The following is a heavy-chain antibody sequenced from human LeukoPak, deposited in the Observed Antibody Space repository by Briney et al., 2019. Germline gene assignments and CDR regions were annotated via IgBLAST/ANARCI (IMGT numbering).Heavy chain of an antibody. J-gene: IGHJ5*02. D-gene: IGHD1/OR15-1a*01. V-gene: IGHV3-30*02. Sequence: GGSLRLSCAASGFIFTDYGMHWVRQALGKGLELFTFIRCDGREKYFADLVKGRFTIFTDNFKNTLYLQMNSLTSDHMTIYYGSKEGTASKASDMDLRGQGILVTVSS. CDR3: SKEGTASKASDMDL. CDR1: GFIFTDYG. CDR2: IRCDGREK.